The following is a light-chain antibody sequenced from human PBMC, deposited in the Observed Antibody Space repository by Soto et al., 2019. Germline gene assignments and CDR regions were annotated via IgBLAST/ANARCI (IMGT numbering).Light chain of an antibody. CDR3: SSYAGTNNLL. Sequence: QSALTQPPSASGSPGQSVTISCTGTSSDVGGYNYVSWYQQHPGKAPKLMIYEVNERPSGVPDRFSGSKSGNTASLTVSVLRAEDEADYYCSSYAGTNNLLFGGGTKLTVL. CDR2: EVN. CDR1: SSDVGGYNY. V-gene: IGLV2-8*01. J-gene: IGLJ3*02.